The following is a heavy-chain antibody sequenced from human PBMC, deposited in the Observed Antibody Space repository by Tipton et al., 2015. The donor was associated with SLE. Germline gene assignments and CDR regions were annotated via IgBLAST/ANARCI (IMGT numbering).Heavy chain of an antibody. V-gene: IGHV4-38-2*02. J-gene: IGHJ4*02. CDR3: ARGAGTAMAFDY. Sequence: TLSLTCTVSGYSISSGYYWGWIRQPPGKGLEWIGSIYHSGSTYYNPSLKRRVTISVDTSKNQFSLKLSSVTAADTAVYYCARGAGTAMAFDYWGQGTLVTVSS. CDR2: IYHSGST. D-gene: IGHD5-18*01. CDR1: GYSISSGYY.